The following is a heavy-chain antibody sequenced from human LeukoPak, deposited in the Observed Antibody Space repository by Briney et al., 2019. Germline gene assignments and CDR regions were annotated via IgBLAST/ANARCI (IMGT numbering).Heavy chain of an antibody. J-gene: IGHJ4*02. Sequence: PSETLSLTCTVSGGSISSYYWSWIRQPPGKGLEWIGEINHSGSTIYNPSLRSRVTISVDTSKNQFSLKLSSVTAADTAVYFCARGLGHSSSDYWGQGTLVTVSS. D-gene: IGHD6-6*01. V-gene: IGHV4-34*01. CDR1: GGSISSYY. CDR2: INHSGST. CDR3: ARGLGHSSSDY.